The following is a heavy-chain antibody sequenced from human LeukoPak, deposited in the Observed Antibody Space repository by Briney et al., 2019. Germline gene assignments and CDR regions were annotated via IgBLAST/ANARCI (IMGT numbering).Heavy chain of an antibody. CDR3: ARSTGPGGYVNWFDP. Sequence: SETLSLTCTVSGGSISSYYCSWVRQPPGKGLEWIGYIYYSGSTNYNPSLTSGVTISVETSKNQFSLKLSSVTAADTAVYYCARSTGPGGYVNWFDPWGQGTLVTVSS. J-gene: IGHJ5*02. CDR2: IYYSGST. CDR1: GGSISSYY. V-gene: IGHV4-59*01. D-gene: IGHD1-1*01.